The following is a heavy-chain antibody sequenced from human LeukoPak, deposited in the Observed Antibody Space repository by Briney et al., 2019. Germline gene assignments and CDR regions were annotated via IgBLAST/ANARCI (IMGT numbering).Heavy chain of an antibody. D-gene: IGHD3-3*01. CDR3: ARHSEQYYDFWSGLSHSHPFDY. CDR2: IYYSGST. V-gene: IGHV4-39*01. J-gene: IGHJ4*02. CDR1: GGSISSSSYY. Sequence: PSETLSLTCTVSGGSISSSSYYWGWIRQPPGKGLEWIGSIYYSGSTYYNPSLKSRVTISVDTSKNQFSLKLSSVTAADTAVYYCARHSEQYYDFWSGLSHSHPFDYWGQGTLVTVSS.